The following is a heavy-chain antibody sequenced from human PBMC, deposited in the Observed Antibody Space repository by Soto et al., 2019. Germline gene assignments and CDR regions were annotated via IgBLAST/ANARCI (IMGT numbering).Heavy chain of an antibody. CDR2: IIPIFGTA. J-gene: IGHJ6*02. CDR1: GGTFSSYA. D-gene: IGHD2-8*02. Sequence: QVQLVQSGAEVKKPASSVKVSCKASGGTFSSYAISWVRQAPGQGLEWMGGIIPIFGTADYAQKFQGRVTITADESTSTAYIELSSLRSEDRAVYYCATHWTGVPRYYYGMDVWGQGTTVTVSS. V-gene: IGHV1-69*12. CDR3: ATHWTGVPRYYYGMDV.